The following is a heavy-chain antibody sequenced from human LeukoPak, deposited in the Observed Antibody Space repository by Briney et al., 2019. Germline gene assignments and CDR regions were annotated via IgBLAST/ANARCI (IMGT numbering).Heavy chain of an antibody. J-gene: IGHJ3*02. CDR2: ISWNSGRI. D-gene: IGHD2-2*01. V-gene: IGHV3-9*03. Sequence: GGSLRLSCAASGFTFDDYAMHWVRQAPGKGLEWVSGISWNSGRIGHADFVKGGFTIYRDNTKNSLYLQMNSLRDQDMALRYCAKDSYQSVAGAFDIWGQGTMVTVSS. CDR1: GFTFDDYA. CDR3: AKDSYQSVAGAFDI.